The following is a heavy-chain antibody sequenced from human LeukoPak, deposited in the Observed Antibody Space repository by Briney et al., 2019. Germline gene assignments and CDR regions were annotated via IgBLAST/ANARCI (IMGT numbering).Heavy chain of an antibody. J-gene: IGHJ6*03. CDR2: IYYSGST. V-gene: IGHV4-59*01. Sequence: SETLSLTCTVSGGSISSYYWSWIRQPPGKGLEWIGYIYYSGSTNYNPSLKSRVTISVDTSKNQFSLKLSSVTAADTAVYYCARGVVRFRYYYYMDVWGKGTTVTISS. CDR1: GGSISSYY. D-gene: IGHD2-15*01. CDR3: ARGVVRFRYYYYMDV.